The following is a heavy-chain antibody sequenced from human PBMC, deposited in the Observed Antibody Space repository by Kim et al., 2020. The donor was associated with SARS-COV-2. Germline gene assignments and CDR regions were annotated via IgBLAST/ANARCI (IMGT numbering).Heavy chain of an antibody. V-gene: IGHV4-31*03. Sequence: SETLSLTCTVSGGSISSGGYYWSWIRQHPGKGLEWIGYIYYSGSTYYNPSLKSRVTISVDTSKNQFSLKLSSVTAADTAVYYCARELDHDDYYYYYYMDVWGKGTTVTVSS. CDR3: ARELDHDDYYYYYYMDV. CDR1: GGSISSGGYY. J-gene: IGHJ6*03. D-gene: IGHD3-16*01. CDR2: IYYSGST.